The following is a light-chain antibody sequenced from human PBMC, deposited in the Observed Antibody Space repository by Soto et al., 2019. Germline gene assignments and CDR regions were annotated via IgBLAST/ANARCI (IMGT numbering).Light chain of an antibody. CDR1: SSDIGAYNH. V-gene: IGLV2-14*01. CDR3: ISYTVSRSYV. J-gene: IGLJ1*01. CDR2: SVS. Sequence: ALTQPASVSGSPGQSITISCSGSSSDIGAYNHVAWFQQFPGKTPKLVIYSVSDRPSGVSYRFSGSKSGNTASLTISGLQADDEADYYCISYTVSRSYVFGTGTKVTVL.